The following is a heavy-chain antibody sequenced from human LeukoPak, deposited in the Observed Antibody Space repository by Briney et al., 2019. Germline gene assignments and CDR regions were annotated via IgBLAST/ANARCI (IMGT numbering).Heavy chain of an antibody. CDR2: ISPDGSST. CDR3: IRSRSGSYGYFDY. D-gene: IGHD3-10*01. Sequence: GGSLRLSCAASGFTFSSYAMSWVRQAPGKGLVWVSRISPDGSSTSYGDSVKGRFTISRDNAKNTVYLQMNSLRAEDTAVYYCIRSRSGSYGYFDYWGQGTLVTVSS. CDR1: GFTFSSYA. J-gene: IGHJ4*02. V-gene: IGHV3-74*01.